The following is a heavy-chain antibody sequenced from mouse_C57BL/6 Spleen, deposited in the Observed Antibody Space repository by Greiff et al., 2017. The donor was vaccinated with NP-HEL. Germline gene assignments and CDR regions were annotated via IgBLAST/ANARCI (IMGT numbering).Heavy chain of an antibody. CDR2: ISYDGSN. D-gene: IGHD2-2*01. CDR1: GYSITSGYY. V-gene: IGHV3-6*01. J-gene: IGHJ3*01. Sequence: EVQLQESGPGLVKPSQSLSLTCSVTGYSITSGYYWNWIRQFPGNKLEWMGYISYDGSNNYNPSLKNRISITRDTSKNQFFLKLNSVTTEDTATYYCARDGGYPFAYWGQGTLVTVSA. CDR3: ARDGGYPFAY.